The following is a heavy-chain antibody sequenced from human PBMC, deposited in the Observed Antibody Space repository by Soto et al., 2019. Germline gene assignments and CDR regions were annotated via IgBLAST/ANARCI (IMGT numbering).Heavy chain of an antibody. J-gene: IGHJ5*02. CDR1: GYTFTSYG. D-gene: IGHD6-13*01. Sequence: ASVKVSCKASGYTFTSYGSHWERQAPGQRLEWMGWINAANGDTKYSPKFQGRVTITRDTSASTAYMELSSLRSEDTAVYYCVRRHVSATGIDWFDPWGHGTLVSISS. CDR3: VRRHVSATGIDWFDP. V-gene: IGHV1-3*01. CDR2: INAANGDT.